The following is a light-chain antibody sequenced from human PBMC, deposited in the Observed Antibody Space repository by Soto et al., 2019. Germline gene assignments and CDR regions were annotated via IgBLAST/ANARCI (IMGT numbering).Light chain of an antibody. V-gene: IGLV1-44*01. Sequence: QSVLTQPPSASGTPGQRVTISCSGSNSNIGRHTVNWYQQLPGTAPKLLIYTDNQRPSGVPDRFSDSKSGTSASLAISGLQSEDEAEYYCAPWDDSLQAWVFGGRTKVTLL. CDR3: APWDDSLQAWV. CDR1: NSNIGRHT. CDR2: TDN. J-gene: IGLJ3*02.